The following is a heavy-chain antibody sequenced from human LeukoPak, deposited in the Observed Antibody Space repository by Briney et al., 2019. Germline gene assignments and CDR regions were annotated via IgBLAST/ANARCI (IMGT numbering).Heavy chain of an antibody. D-gene: IGHD3-10*01. V-gene: IGHV3-7*01. CDR1: GFIFGGYW. Sequence: GGSLRLSCAASGFIFGGYWMSWVRLGPGKGLEWAASIQPDGGVGRYVDSVKGRFTISRDNVKSSVSLQMNSLRAEDTAVYYCARLFGGVTTFDYWGQGALVTVSS. J-gene: IGHJ4*02. CDR3: ARLFGGVTTFDY. CDR2: IQPDGGVG.